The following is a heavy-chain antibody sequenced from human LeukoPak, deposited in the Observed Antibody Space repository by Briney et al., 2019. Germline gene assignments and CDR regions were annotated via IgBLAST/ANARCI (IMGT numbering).Heavy chain of an antibody. CDR2: ISWNGGRI. V-gene: IGHV3-9*01. CDR1: GFTFDDYA. J-gene: IGHJ3*02. CDR3: AKPYGDVLTGYGENAFHI. D-gene: IGHD3-9*01. Sequence: GRSLRLSCAGAGFTFDDYAMHWVRQASGKGLEWVSGISWNGGRIVYADSVKGRFTISRDNAKNSLYLQMNSLRAEDTALYYCAKPYGDVLTGYGENAFHIWGQGTMVTVSS.